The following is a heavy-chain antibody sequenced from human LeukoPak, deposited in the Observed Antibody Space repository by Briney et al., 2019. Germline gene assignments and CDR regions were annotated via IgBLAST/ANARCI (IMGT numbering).Heavy chain of an antibody. CDR2: ISGSGDSI. V-gene: IGHV3-23*01. CDR3: TKWGWLAYCGGDCRGRDV. CDR1: GFSFNTYA. Sequence: GGSLRLSCAASGFSFNTYAMSWVRQAPGKGLEWVSVISGSGDSIFYADSVKGRFTISRDNSRSTLYLQMNSLRVEDTAVYYCTKWGWLAYCGGDCRGRDVWGKGPRVPVS. J-gene: IGHJ6*04. D-gene: IGHD2-21*02.